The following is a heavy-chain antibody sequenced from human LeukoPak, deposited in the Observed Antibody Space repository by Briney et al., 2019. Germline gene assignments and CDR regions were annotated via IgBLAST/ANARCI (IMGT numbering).Heavy chain of an antibody. Sequence: VASVKVSCKASGYTFTGYYMHWVRQAPGQGLEWMGWISAYNGNTNYAQKLQGRVTMTTDTSTSTAYMELRSLRSDDTAVYYCARDHDYGSGSYYSNWFDPWDQGTLVTVSS. CDR2: ISAYNGNT. CDR3: ARDHDYGSGSYYSNWFDP. CDR1: GYTFTGYY. D-gene: IGHD3-10*01. V-gene: IGHV1-18*04. J-gene: IGHJ5*02.